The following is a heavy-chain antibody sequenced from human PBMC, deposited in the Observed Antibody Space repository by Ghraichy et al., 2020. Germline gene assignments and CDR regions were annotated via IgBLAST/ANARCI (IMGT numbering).Heavy chain of an antibody. Sequence: GESLNISCAASGFTFSSYSMNWVRQAPGKGLEWVSSISSSSSYIYYADSVKGRFTISRDNAKNSLYLQMNSLRAEDTAVYYCARDPVKDIVLVVYAIYYGMDVWGQGTTVTVSS. V-gene: IGHV3-21*01. CDR2: ISSSSSYI. CDR1: GFTFSSYS. D-gene: IGHD2-8*02. J-gene: IGHJ6*02. CDR3: ARDPVKDIVLVVYAIYYGMDV.